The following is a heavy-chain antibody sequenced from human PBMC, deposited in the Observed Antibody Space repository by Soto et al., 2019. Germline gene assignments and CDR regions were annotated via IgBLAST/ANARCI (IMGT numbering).Heavy chain of an antibody. CDR1: GGSVSSGSYY. CDR3: ARDGYSTFDY. CDR2: ISNSGST. Sequence: QVPLQESGPGLVKPSETLSLTCTVSGGSVSSGSYYWSWIRQPPGKGLEWIGYISNSGSTKYNPSLKSRVAISVDTSKNQFSLKLSSVTAADTAVYYCARDGYSTFDYWGQGTLVTVSS. J-gene: IGHJ4*02. V-gene: IGHV4-61*01. D-gene: IGHD4-4*01.